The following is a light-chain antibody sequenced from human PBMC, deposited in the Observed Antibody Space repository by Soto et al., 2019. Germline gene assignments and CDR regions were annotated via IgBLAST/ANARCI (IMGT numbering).Light chain of an antibody. CDR1: RSLLYYSNNKNY. V-gene: IGKV4-1*01. CDR3: QQYFFTPFT. Sequence: DIVLTQSPDSLAVSLGERATINCKSSRSLLYYSNNKNYLTWYQQKPGQPPRLLVYWASTRESEVPDRFSGSGSGTDFTLTISSLQAEDLAIYYCQQYFFTPFTFGPGTKVEFK. CDR2: WAS. J-gene: IGKJ3*01.